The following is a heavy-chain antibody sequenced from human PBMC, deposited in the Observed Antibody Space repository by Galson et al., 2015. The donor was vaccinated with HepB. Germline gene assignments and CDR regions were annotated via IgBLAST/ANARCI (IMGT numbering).Heavy chain of an antibody. Sequence: SLRLSCAASGFTFSSYAMHWVRQAPGKGLEWVAVISYDGSNKYYADSVKGRFTISRDNSKNTLYLQMNSLRAEDTAVYYCARDLLTTVGVLDYWGQGTLVTVSS. CDR3: ARDLLTTVGVLDY. J-gene: IGHJ4*02. CDR1: GFTFSSYA. D-gene: IGHD4-17*01. V-gene: IGHV3-30-3*01. CDR2: ISYDGSNK.